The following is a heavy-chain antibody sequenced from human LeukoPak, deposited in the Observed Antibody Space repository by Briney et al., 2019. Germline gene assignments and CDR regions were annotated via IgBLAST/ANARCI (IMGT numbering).Heavy chain of an antibody. Sequence: PGGSLRLSSAASGFTVSSIYMSWVRQAPGKGLEWVSLIYSGGSTYYTDSVKGRFTISRDNSKNTLYLQMNSLRAEDTAVYYCARLDDGGDYFDYWGQGTLVTVSS. D-gene: IGHD1-1*01. CDR3: ARLDDGGDYFDY. CDR2: IYSGGST. J-gene: IGHJ4*02. CDR1: GFTVSSIY. V-gene: IGHV3-53*01.